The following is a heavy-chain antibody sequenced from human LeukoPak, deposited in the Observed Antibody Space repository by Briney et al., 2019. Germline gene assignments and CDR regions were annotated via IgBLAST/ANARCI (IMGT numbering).Heavy chain of an antibody. D-gene: IGHD4-23*01. CDR2: IRSKANSYAT. Sequence: GGSLRLSCAACGFTFRGSAMHWVRQASGKGLEWVGRIRSKANSYATAYAASVKGRFTISRDDSKNTAYLQMNSLKTEDTAVYYCTRPPFDDDYGGKGSDYWGQGTLVTVSS. CDR3: TRPPFDDDYGGKGSDY. V-gene: IGHV3-73*01. CDR1: GFTFRGSA. J-gene: IGHJ4*02.